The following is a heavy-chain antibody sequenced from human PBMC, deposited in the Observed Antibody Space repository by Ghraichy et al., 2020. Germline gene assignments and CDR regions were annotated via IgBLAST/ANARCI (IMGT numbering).Heavy chain of an antibody. CDR1: GFTFSSYS. Sequence: LSLTCAASGFTFSSYSMNWVRQAPGKGLEWVSYISSSSSTIYYADSVKGRFTISRDNAKNSLYLQMNSLRAEDTAVYYCARIARSWGFDYWGQGTLVTVSS. CDR3: ARIARSWGFDY. CDR2: ISSSSSTI. V-gene: IGHV3-48*01. D-gene: IGHD1-26*01. J-gene: IGHJ4*02.